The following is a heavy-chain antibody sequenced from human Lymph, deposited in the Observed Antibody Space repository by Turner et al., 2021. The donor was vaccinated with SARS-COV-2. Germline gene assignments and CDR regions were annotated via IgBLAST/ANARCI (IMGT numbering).Heavy chain of an antibody. J-gene: IGHJ5*02. D-gene: IGHD1-26*01. CDR3: ARGRLDPFGGGYYSWFDP. V-gene: IGHV1-69*04. Sequence: QVQLVQSGAEVKKPGSSVKVSCKASGGTFSSYAINWVRQAPGQGLEWMGRIIPILGIANYAQKFQGRVTITADKSTSTAYMELSSLRSEDTAVYYCARGRLDPFGGGYYSWFDPWGQGTLVTVSS. CDR1: GGTFSSYA. CDR2: IIPILGIA.